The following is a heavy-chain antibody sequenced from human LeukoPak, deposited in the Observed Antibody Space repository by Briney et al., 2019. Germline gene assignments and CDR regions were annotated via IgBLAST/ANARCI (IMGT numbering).Heavy chain of an antibody. V-gene: IGHV4-30-2*01. J-gene: IGHJ6*02. Sequence: SQTLSLTCTVSGGSISSGGYYWSWIRQPPGKGLEWIGYIYHSGSTYYNPSLKSRVTISVDTSKNQFSLKLSSVTAADTAVYYCARHPNTGIWDGYYYGMDVWGQGTTVTVSS. CDR2: IYHSGST. CDR1: GGSISSGGYY. D-gene: IGHD1-14*01. CDR3: ARHPNTGIWDGYYYGMDV.